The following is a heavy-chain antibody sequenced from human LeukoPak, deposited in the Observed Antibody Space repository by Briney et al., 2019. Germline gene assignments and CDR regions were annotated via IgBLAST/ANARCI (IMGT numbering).Heavy chain of an antibody. CDR2: INPNSGGT. CDR3: SGGSGPHAFDI. D-gene: IGHD3-10*01. V-gene: IGHV1-2*02. Sequence: VASVKVSCKASGYTFTDYYMHWGRQAPGQGLEWMGWINPNSGGTNSAQKFQGRVTMTRDTSISTAYMELSSLISDDTAVYYCSGGSGPHAFDIWGQGTMVTVSS. CDR1: GYTFTDYY. J-gene: IGHJ3*02.